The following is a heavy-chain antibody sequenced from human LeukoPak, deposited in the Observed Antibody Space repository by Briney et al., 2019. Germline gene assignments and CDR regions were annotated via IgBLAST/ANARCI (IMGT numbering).Heavy chain of an antibody. Sequence: GASVKVSCKASGYTFTNYGVSWVRQAPGQGLEWMGWISAHNGNTNYAQKVQARVTMTRDTSTSTAYMELRSLRSDDTAVYYCARGLPWGQNSLYGMDVWGQGTTVTVSS. D-gene: IGHD7-27*01. CDR1: GYTFTNYG. V-gene: IGHV1-18*01. CDR3: ARGLPWGQNSLYGMDV. J-gene: IGHJ6*02. CDR2: ISAHNGNT.